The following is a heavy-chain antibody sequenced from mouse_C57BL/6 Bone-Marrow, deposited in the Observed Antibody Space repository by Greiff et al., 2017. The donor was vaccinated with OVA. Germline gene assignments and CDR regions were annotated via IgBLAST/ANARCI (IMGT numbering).Heavy chain of an antibody. CDR1: GYTFTSYW. Sequence: LQQPGAELVKPGASLKLSCKASGYTFTSYWMQWVNQRPGQGLEWIGEIDPSDSYTNYNQKFKGKATLTVDTSSCTANMQLSSLTSEDSAVYYCASAVFAYWGQGTVVTVSA. CDR2: IDPSDSYT. J-gene: IGHJ3*01. CDR3: ASAVFAY. V-gene: IGHV1-50*01.